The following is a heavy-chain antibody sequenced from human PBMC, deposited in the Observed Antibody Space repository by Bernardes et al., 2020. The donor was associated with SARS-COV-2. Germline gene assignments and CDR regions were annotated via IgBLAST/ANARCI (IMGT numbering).Heavy chain of an antibody. CDR2: TYVSGNT. D-gene: IGHD2-2*01. J-gene: IGHJ4*02. V-gene: IGHV4-4*07. CDR1: GDSVSSNY. Sequence: SETLSLTCTVSGDSVSSNYWSWIRQPAGKGLEWIGRTYVSGNTNYNPSLKSRVTMSADTSKNQFSLKLSSVTAADTAVYYCVRLIPAAKIDSWGQGTLVTVSS. CDR3: VRLIPAAKIDS.